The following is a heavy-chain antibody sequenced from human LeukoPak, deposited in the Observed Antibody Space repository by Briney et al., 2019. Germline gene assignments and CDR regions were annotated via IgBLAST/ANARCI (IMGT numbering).Heavy chain of an antibody. CDR3: ATQEIRYYDSSGFDY. D-gene: IGHD3-22*01. J-gene: IGHJ4*02. CDR1: GFTVSSDY. Sequence: GGSLRLSCAASGFTVSSDYISWVRQAPGKGLEWVSVIYSGGSTYYADSVKGRFTISRDNSKNTLYLQMNSLRAEDTAVYYCATQEIRYYDSSGFDYWGQGTLVSVSS. V-gene: IGHV3-53*01. CDR2: IYSGGST.